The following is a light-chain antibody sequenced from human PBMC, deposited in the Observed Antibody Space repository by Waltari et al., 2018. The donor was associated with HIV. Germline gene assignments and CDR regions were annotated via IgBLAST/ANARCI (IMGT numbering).Light chain of an antibody. CDR2: CAS. J-gene: IGKJ1*01. CDR3: QQYYSTPWT. Sequence: DMDMTQFPDSLAVSLNERATINCKSSQSVLYSSNNKNYLAWYQQKPGQPPKLLIYCASTRESGVPDRFSGSGSGTDFTLTISSLQAEDVAVYYCQQYYSTPWTFGQGTKVEI. V-gene: IGKV4-1*01. CDR1: QSVLYSSNNKNY.